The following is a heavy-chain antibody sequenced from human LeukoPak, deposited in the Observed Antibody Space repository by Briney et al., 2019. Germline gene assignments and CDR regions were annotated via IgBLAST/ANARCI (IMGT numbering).Heavy chain of an antibody. Sequence: GGSLRLSCAASGFTFSNACMSWVRQAPGKGLEWVGLINSETGGGTTDYAATVKGRITNSRDDSKITLYLQMNSLKTEDTAVYYCTTGVNYADSPFDYWGQGTLVTVSS. CDR2: INSETGGGTT. CDR3: TTGVNYADSPFDY. CDR1: GFTFSNAC. V-gene: IGHV3-15*01. D-gene: IGHD4-17*01. J-gene: IGHJ4*02.